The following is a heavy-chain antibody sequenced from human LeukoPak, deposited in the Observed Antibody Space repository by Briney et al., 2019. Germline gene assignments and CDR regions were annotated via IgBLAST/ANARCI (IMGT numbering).Heavy chain of an antibody. CDR2: IYYSGST. J-gene: IGHJ6*03. Sequence: SETLSLTCTVSGGSISSYYWSWIRQPPGKGLEWIGYIYYSGSTNYNPSLKSRVTISVDTSKNQFSLKLSSVTAADTAVYYCARLSYSSSSLGYYYYYMDVWGKGTTVTVSS. D-gene: IGHD6-6*01. V-gene: IGHV4-59*01. CDR1: GGSISSYY. CDR3: ARLSYSSSSLGYYYYYMDV.